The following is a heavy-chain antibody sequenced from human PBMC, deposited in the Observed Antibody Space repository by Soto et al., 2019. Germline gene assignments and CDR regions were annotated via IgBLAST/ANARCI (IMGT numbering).Heavy chain of an antibody. CDR2: MNPNSGNT. CDR3: ARGQPKGYCSGGSCYPNWFDP. Sequence: ASVKVSCKASGYTFTSYDINWVRQATGQGLEWMGWMNPNSGNTGYAQKFQGRVTMTRNTSISTAYMELSSLGSEDTAVYYCARGQPKGYCSGGSCYPNWFDPWGQGTLVTVSS. CDR1: GYTFTSYD. V-gene: IGHV1-8*01. J-gene: IGHJ5*02. D-gene: IGHD2-15*01.